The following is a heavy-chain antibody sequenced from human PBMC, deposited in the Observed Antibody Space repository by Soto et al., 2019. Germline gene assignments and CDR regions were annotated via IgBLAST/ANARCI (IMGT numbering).Heavy chain of an antibody. J-gene: IGHJ5*02. CDR1: GFTFSSYA. V-gene: IGHV3-23*01. CDR2: ISGSGGST. Sequence: GGSLRLSCAASGFTFSSYAMSWVRQAPGKGLEWVSAISGSGGSTYYADSVKGRFTISRDNSKNTLYLQMNSLRAEDTAVYYCAKGSVALGYDSSGYYYRWFDPWGQGTLVTVSS. D-gene: IGHD3-22*01. CDR3: AKGSVALGYDSSGYYYRWFDP.